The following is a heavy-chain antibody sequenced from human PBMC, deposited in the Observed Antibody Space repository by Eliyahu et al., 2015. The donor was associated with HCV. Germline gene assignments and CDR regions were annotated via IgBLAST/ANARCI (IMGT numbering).Heavy chain of an antibody. CDR1: GYTFTSYD. V-gene: IGHV1-8*01. Sequence: QVQLVQSGAEVKKPGASVKVSCKASGYTFTSYDINWVRQATGPRLEWMGWMNPNSGNTGYAQKFQGRVTMTRNTSISTAYMELSSLRSEDTAVYYCATYGENYYYYYGMDVWGQGTTVTVSS. J-gene: IGHJ6*02. D-gene: IGHD4-17*01. CDR2: MNPNSGNT. CDR3: ATYGENYYYYYGMDV.